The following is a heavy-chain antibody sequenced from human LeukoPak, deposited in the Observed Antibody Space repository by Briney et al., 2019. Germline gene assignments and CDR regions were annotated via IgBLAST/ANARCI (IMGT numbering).Heavy chain of an antibody. V-gene: IGHV3-23*01. Sequence: GGSLRLSCAASGFTFSSYAMSWVRQAPGKGLEWVSAISGSGGSTYYADSVKGRFTISRDNSKNTLYLQMNSLRAEDTAVYYCAKDMAGPSSWYGGFDYWGQGTLVTVSS. D-gene: IGHD6-13*01. CDR2: ISGSGGST. CDR1: GFTFSSYA. CDR3: AKDMAGPSSWYGGFDY. J-gene: IGHJ4*02.